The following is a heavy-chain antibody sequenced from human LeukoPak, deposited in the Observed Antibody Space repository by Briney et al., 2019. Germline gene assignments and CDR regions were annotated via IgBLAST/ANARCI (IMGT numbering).Heavy chain of an antibody. Sequence: TSVKVSCKASGYTFTSSGIRGVRQAPGQGLEWMGWISAYNGKTNYAQKLQGRVTMTTDTSTSTAYMELRRLRSDDTAVYYCARPMGSSGWYRYWGQGTLVTVSS. CDR1: GYTFTSSG. V-gene: IGHV1-18*04. J-gene: IGHJ4*02. D-gene: IGHD6-19*01. CDR2: ISAYNGKT. CDR3: ARPMGSSGWYRY.